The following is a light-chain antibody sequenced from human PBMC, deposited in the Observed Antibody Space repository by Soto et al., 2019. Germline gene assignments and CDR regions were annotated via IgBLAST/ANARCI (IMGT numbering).Light chain of an antibody. CDR1: QSVSSY. J-gene: IGKJ4*01. CDR2: DAS. CDR3: QQRSNWPPN. Sequence: EIVLTQSPATLSLSPGERATLSCRASQSVSSYLAWYQQKPGQAPRLLIYDASNRATGIPARFSGSGSGTYFTLTISSLEPEDFAVYDCQQRSNWPPNFGGGTKVEIK. V-gene: IGKV3-11*01.